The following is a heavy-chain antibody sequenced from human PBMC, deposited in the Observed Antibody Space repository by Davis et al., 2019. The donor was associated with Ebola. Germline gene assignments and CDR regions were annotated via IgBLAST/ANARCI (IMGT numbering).Heavy chain of an antibody. CDR2: ISYDGSNK. V-gene: IGHV3-30*18. Sequence: GESLKISCAASGFTFSSYAMHWVRQAPGKGLEWVAVISYDGSNKYYADSVKGRFTISRDNSKNTLYLQMNSLRAEDTAVYYCAKSSPHGSGSYPDYWGQGTLVTVSS. J-gene: IGHJ4*02. CDR3: AKSSPHGSGSYPDY. D-gene: IGHD3-10*01. CDR1: GFTFSSYA.